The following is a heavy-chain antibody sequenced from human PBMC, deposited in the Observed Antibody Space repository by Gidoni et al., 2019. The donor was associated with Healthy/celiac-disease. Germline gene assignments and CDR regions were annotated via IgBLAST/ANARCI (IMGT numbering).Heavy chain of an antibody. J-gene: IGHJ5*02. Sequence: QVQLVQSGAEVTKPGASVKVSCKASVYTFTSYDINWVRQATGQGLEWMGWMNPNSGNTGYAQKFQGRVTMTRNTSISTAYMELSSLRSEDTAVYYCARSGKAVADTLSWFDPWGQGTLVTVSS. V-gene: IGHV1-8*01. CDR2: MNPNSGNT. CDR3: ARSGKAVADTLSWFDP. CDR1: VYTFTSYD. D-gene: IGHD6-19*01.